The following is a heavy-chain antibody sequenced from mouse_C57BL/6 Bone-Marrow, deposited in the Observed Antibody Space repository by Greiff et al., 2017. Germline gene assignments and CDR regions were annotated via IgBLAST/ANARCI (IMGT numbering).Heavy chain of an antibody. CDR3: AKTDSNYGWYFDD. Sequence: QVQLQQPGAELVKPGASVKLSCKASGYTFTSYWMHWVKQRPGQGLEWIGMIHPNSGSTNYNEKFKSKATLTVDKSSSTAYMQLSSLTSEDSAVYDGAKTDSNYGWYFDDWGTGTTVTVSS. V-gene: IGHV1-64*01. CDR2: IHPNSGST. J-gene: IGHJ1*03. D-gene: IGHD2-5*01. CDR1: GYTFTSYW.